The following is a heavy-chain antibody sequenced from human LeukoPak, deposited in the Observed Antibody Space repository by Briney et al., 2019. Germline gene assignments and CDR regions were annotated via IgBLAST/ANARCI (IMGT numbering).Heavy chain of an antibody. J-gene: IGHJ4*02. D-gene: IGHD1-26*01. V-gene: IGHV3-21*01. Sequence: AGGSLRLSCAASGFTFSSYSMNWVRQAPGKGLEWVSSISSSSSYIYYADSVKGRFTISRDNAKNSLYLQMNSLRAEDTAVYYCETIRHTWGARPGEGYWGQGTLVTVSS. CDR1: GFTFSSYS. CDR2: ISSSSSYI. CDR3: ETIRHTWGARPGEGY.